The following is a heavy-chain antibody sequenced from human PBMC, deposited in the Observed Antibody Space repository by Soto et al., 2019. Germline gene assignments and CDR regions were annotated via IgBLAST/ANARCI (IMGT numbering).Heavy chain of an antibody. CDR1: GYTFTGYY. CDR3: ARASSWYVINFDY. CDR2: INPNSGGT. D-gene: IGHD6-13*01. J-gene: IGHJ4*02. Sequence: QVQLVQSGAEVKKPGASVKVSCKASGYTFTGYYMHWVRQAPGQGLEWMGWINPNSGGTNYAQKFQGWVTMTRDTSISTAYMELSRLRSDDTAVDDCARASSWYVINFDYWGQGTLDTVSS. V-gene: IGHV1-2*04.